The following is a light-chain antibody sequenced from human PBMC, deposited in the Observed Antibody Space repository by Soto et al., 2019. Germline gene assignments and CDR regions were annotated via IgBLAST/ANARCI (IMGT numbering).Light chain of an antibody. J-gene: IGKJ5*01. CDR3: QQYNNWPPIT. CDR1: QSVSSNY. CDR2: GAS. Sequence: EIVLTQSPGTLSLSPGERATLSCRASQSVSSNYLAWYQQRPGQAPRLLIYGASGRATGIPDRFGGSGSGTDFTLTISRLEPEDFAVYYCQQYNNWPPITFGQGTRLEIK. V-gene: IGKV3-20*01.